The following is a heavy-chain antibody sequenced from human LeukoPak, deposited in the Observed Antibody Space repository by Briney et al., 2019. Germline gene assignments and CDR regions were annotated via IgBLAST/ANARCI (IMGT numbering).Heavy chain of an antibody. CDR2: IIPILSIA. D-gene: IGHD1-26*01. Sequence: SVKVSCKASGGTFSSYAISWVRQAPGQGLEWMGRIIPILSIANYAQKFQGRVTITADKSTSTAYMELSSLRSEDTAVYYCAGTTYSGSYFTIFSYYYYGMDVWGQGTTVTVSS. J-gene: IGHJ6*02. CDR3: AGTTYSGSYFTIFSYYYYGMDV. CDR1: GGTFSSYA. V-gene: IGHV1-69*04.